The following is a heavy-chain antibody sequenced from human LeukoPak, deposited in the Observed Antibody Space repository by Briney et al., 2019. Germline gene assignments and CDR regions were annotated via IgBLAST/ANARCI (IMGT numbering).Heavy chain of an antibody. D-gene: IGHD3-10*01. CDR3: AKAYGSGNYHHYFDY. CDR2: ISAGGGST. V-gene: IGHV3-23*01. CDR1: GFPFSSYA. J-gene: IGHJ4*02. Sequence: SGGSLRLSCAASGFPFSSYAMSWVSQTPGKGLEWVSGISAGGGSTYYADCVKGLLTISRDNSKNTLYLQMDSLRAEDTAIYYCAKAYGSGNYHHYFDYWGQGTLVTVSS.